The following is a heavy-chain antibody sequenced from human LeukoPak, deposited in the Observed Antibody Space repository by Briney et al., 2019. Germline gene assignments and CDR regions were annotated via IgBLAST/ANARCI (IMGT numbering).Heavy chain of an antibody. CDR1: AFTLGSHS. CDR2: VSYDGTDT. J-gene: IGHJ5*02. CDR3: VRVSGFCTNGVCPSFDP. V-gene: IGHV3-30*09. Sequence: GGSLRLSCAGSAFTLGSHSMHWVRQAPGKGLEWVATVSYDGTDTSYADSVKGRFAIFRDNSKNTLYLQMNSLRTEDTAVYYCVRVSGFCTNGVCPSFDPWGQGTLVTVSS. D-gene: IGHD2-8*01.